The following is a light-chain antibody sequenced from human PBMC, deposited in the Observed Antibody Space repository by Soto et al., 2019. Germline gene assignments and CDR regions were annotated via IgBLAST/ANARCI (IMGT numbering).Light chain of an antibody. CDR1: TSDVGGFDY. Sequence: QSALTQPASVSGFPGQSITLSRTGTTSDVGGFDYVSWYQQHPGKAPKLMIFDVSNRPSGVSDRFSGSKSSNTASLPISGLQAEDDADYYCSTYTSTGTQIFGTGTKVTVL. CDR3: STYTSTGTQI. J-gene: IGLJ1*01. CDR2: DVS. V-gene: IGLV2-14*03.